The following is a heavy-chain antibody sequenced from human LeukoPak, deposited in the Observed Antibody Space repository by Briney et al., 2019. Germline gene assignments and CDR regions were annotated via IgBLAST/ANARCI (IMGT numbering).Heavy chain of an antibody. V-gene: IGHV4-39*07. CDR2: IYYTGST. CDR1: GGSISSSLYH. Sequence: SETLSLTCTVSGGSISSSLYHWGWIRQPPGKNLEWLGSIYYTGSTHYNPSLKSRVTISVDTSKNQFSLKLSSVTAADTAVYYCARVEEGYGSGRRENYYYYYMDVWGKGTTVTISS. J-gene: IGHJ6*03. D-gene: IGHD3-10*01. CDR3: ARVEEGYGSGRRENYYYYYMDV.